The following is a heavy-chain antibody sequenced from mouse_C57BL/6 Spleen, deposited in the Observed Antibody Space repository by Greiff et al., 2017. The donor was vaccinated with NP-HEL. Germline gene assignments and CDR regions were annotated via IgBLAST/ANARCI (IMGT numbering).Heavy chain of an antibody. CDR3: DKAGEGSMDY. Sequence: QVQLQQSGPGLVAPSQSLSITCTVSGFSLTTYGVNWVRQTPGKGLEWLGVIWGDGSTTYHSALLSRLSISTDNSKSQVFLKLNSLQTDDTATYYCDKAGEGSMDYWGQGTSVTVSA. J-gene: IGHJ4*01. V-gene: IGHV2-3*01. CDR2: IWGDGST. CDR1: GFSLTTYG. D-gene: IGHD3-3*01.